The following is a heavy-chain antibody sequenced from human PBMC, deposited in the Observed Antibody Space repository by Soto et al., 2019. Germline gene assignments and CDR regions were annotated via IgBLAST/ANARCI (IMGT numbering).Heavy chain of an antibody. V-gene: IGHV1-3*01. CDR1: EFSLSAYS. Sequence: VMIVQSGTEVKKPGASVMVSCEASEFSLSAYSVHWVRQAPGQRLEWMGSIIGDTGRAKYSDHLRGRVTLSRDKTANTAYLEVRSLTPEDTAVYYCARGAGTRKDFKYGVDVWGLGTTVIVSS. D-gene: IGHD1-1*01. CDR2: IIGDTGRA. CDR3: ARGAGTRKDFKYGVDV. J-gene: IGHJ6*02.